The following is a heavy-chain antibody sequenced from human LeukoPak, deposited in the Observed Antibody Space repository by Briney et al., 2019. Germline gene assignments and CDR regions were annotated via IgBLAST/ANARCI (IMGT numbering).Heavy chain of an antibody. Sequence: SETLSLTCAVYGGSFSGYYWSWIRQPPGKGLEWIGEINHSGGTNYNPSLKSRVTISVDTSKNQSSLKLSSVTAADTAVYYCARHTGRGYSYGYVSYWGQGTLVTVSS. D-gene: IGHD5-18*01. J-gene: IGHJ4*02. CDR3: ARHTGRGYSYGYVSY. CDR2: INHSGGT. V-gene: IGHV4-34*01. CDR1: GGSFSGYY.